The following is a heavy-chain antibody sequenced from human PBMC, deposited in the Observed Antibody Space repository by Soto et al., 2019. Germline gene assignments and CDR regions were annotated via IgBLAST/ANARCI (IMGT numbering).Heavy chain of an antibody. CDR3: ARKTQVGAQGPPGY. CDR2: IIPIVGTA. V-gene: IGHV1-69*01. CDR1: GGTFSSYA. D-gene: IGHD1-26*01. Sequence: QVQLVQSGAEVKKPGSSVKVSCKASGGTFSSYAISWVRQAPGQGLEWMGGIIPIVGTANYAQEFQGRVTITADESTSTAYMELSSLRSEDTAVYYCARKTQVGAQGPPGYWGQGTLVTVSS. J-gene: IGHJ4*02.